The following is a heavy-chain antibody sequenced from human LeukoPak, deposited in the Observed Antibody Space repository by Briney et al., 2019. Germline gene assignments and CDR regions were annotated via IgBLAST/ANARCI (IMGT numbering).Heavy chain of an antibody. CDR2: TIYYNGNT. Sequence: AAGKVLFKGSWYTPTSYCNRWGRQDPRQRVGGKGWTIYYNGNTNLAQKLQGRVTMTTDTSTSTACLVLGSLRSDDTAVYYCARDWDHRIVVVPAAPDPWGQGTLVTVSS. CDR1: WYTPTSYC. D-gene: IGHD2-2*01. V-gene: IGHV1-18*01. CDR3: ARDWDHRIVVVPAAPDP. J-gene: IGHJ5*02.